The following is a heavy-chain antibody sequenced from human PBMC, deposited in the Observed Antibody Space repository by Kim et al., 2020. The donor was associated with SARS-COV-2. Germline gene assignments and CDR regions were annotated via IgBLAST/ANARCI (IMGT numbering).Heavy chain of an antibody. D-gene: IGHD3-10*01. CDR1: GFTFGDHS. V-gene: IGHV3-49*04. J-gene: IGHJ5*02. CDR3: LPITMVRGGNNRFDP. CDR2: IRSKAYGGTT. Sequence: GGSLRLSCTASGFTFGDHSMTWVRQAPGKGLEWVGFIRSKAYGGTTEYAASVKGRFTISRDDSKSIAYLQMNSLKTEDTAVYYCLPITMVRGGNNRFDPWGQGTLVTVSS.